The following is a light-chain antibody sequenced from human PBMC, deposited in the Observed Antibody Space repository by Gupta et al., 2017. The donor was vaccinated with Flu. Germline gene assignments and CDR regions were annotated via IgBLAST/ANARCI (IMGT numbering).Light chain of an antibody. CDR2: AIS. V-gene: IGKV1-27*01. Sequence: DVQMTQSPSSLSASVGDRVTISCRASQGISNYLAWYQQKPGKVPRLLISAISTLQSGVPSRFSGSGSGTDFTLTITSLQPEDVATYYCQNYNGAPFTFGHGTKVDVK. CDR3: QNYNGAPFT. CDR1: QGISNY. J-gene: IGKJ3*01.